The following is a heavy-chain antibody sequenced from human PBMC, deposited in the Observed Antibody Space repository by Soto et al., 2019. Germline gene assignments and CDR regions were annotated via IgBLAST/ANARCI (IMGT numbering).Heavy chain of an antibody. J-gene: IGHJ4*02. CDR1: GFTFSSYG. CDR2: IWYDGSNK. D-gene: IGHD2-15*01. Sequence: LRLSCAASGFTFSSYGMHWVRQAPGKGLEWVAVIWYDGSNKYYADSVKGRFTISRDNSKNTLYLQMNSLRAEDTAVYYCAREISRPYCSGGSCYVGYFDYWGQGTLVTVSS. CDR3: AREISRPYCSGGSCYVGYFDY. V-gene: IGHV3-33*01.